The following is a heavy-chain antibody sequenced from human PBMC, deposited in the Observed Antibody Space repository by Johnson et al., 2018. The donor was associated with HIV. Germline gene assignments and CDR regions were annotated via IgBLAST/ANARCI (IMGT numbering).Heavy chain of an antibody. D-gene: IGHD2-15*01. CDR1: GFTVSSNY. J-gene: IGHJ3*02. Sequence: MQLVESGGGLVQPGGSLRLSCAASGFTVSSNYMSWVRQAPGKGLEWVSVIYSGGSTIDYADSVKGRFTISRDNAKNSLYLQMNSLRAEDTAVYYCARARWYLGGGSCCAFDIWGQGTMVTVSS. CDR3: ARARWYLGGGSCCAFDI. V-gene: IGHV3-66*01. CDR2: IYSGGSTI.